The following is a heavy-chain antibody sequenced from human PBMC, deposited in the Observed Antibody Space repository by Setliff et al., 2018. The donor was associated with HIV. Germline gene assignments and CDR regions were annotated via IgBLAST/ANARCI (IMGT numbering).Heavy chain of an antibody. CDR3: ARVREVQLAPLPNWYFDL. CDR1: GGTFSSYA. V-gene: IGHV1-69*10. CDR2: IIPILGIA. Sequence: GASVKVSCKASGGTFSSYAISWVRQAPGQGLEWMGGIIPILGIANYAQKFQGRVTIAADKSTSTAYMELSSLRSEDTAVYYCARVREVQLAPLPNWYFDLWGRGTLVTVSS. J-gene: IGHJ2*01. D-gene: IGHD6-6*01.